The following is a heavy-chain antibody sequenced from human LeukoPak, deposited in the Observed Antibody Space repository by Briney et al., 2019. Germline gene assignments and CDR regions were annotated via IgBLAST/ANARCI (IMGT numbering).Heavy chain of an antibody. Sequence: GGSLRLSCAASGFTFSSYAMSWVRQAPGKGLEWVSAISGSGGSTYYADSVKGRFTISRDNSKNTLYLQMNSLRAEDTAVYYCAKDVEPGLWFGEPTNWFDPWGQGTLVTVSS. D-gene: IGHD3-10*01. CDR1: GFTFSSYA. CDR2: ISGSGGST. J-gene: IGHJ5*02. CDR3: AKDVEPGLWFGEPTNWFDP. V-gene: IGHV3-23*01.